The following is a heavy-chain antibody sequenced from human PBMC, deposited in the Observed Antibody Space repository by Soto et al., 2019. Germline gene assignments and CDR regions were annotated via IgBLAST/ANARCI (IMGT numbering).Heavy chain of an antibody. CDR1: GFTFSSYA. V-gene: IGHV3-30-3*01. J-gene: IGHJ4*02. CDR3: AGLRRYSSGWYDY. Sequence: GGSLRLSCAASGFTFSSYAMHWVRQAPGKGLEWVAVISYDGSNKYYADSVKGRFTISRDNSKNTLYLQMNSLRAEDTAVYYCAGLRRYSSGWYDYWGQGTLVTVSS. D-gene: IGHD6-19*01. CDR2: ISYDGSNK.